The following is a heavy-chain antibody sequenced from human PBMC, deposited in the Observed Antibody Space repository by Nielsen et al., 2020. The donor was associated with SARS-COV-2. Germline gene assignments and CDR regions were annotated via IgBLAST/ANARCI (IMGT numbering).Heavy chain of an antibody. D-gene: IGHD1-26*01. CDR1: GGTFSSYA. V-gene: IGHV1-69*13. J-gene: IGHJ6*02. Sequence: SVKVSCKASGGTFSSYAISWVRQAPGQGLKWMGGIIPIFGTANYAQKFQGRVTITADESTSTAYMELSSLRSEDTAVYYCARDRGSGSYFRQYYYYGMDVWGQGTTVTVSS. CDR3: ARDRGSGSYFRQYYYYGMDV. CDR2: IIPIFGTA.